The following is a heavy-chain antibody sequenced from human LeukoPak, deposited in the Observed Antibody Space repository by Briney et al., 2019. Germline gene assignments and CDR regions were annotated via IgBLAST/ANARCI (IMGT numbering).Heavy chain of an antibody. J-gene: IGHJ4*02. Sequence: ASVKVSCKASGYTFTSYDINWVRQATGQGLEWMGWMNPNSGNTGYAQMFQGRVTITRNTSISTAYMELSSLRSEDTAIYYCARGQGGTYSVDYWGQGTLVTVSS. CDR2: MNPNSGNT. CDR1: GYTFTSYD. V-gene: IGHV1-8*03. D-gene: IGHD1-26*01. CDR3: ARGQGGTYSVDY.